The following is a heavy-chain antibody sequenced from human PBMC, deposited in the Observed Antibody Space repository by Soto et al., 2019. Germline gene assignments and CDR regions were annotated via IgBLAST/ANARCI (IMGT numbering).Heavy chain of an antibody. V-gene: IGHV1-46*04. CDR1: GYTFTSYY. J-gene: IGHJ3*02. CDR3: ARDQYYVSGSYYSPRDDAFDI. Sequence: GASVKVSCKASGYTFTSYYMHWVRQAPGQGLEWMGIINPSGGSTSYADSVKGRFTISRDNAKNSLYLQMNSLRAEDTAVYYCARDQYYVSGSYYSPRDDAFDIWGQGTMVTVSS. CDR2: INPSGGST. D-gene: IGHD3-10*01.